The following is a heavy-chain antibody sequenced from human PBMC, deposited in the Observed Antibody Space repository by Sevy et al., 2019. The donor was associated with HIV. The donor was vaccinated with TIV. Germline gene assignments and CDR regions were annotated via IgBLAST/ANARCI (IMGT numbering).Heavy chain of an antibody. CDR3: ARGRLGMGATTRWFDP. D-gene: IGHD1-26*01. CDR2: INHSGRT. CDR1: GGSFSGYY. V-gene: IGHV4-34*01. Sequence: SETLSLTCAVYGGSFSGYYWSWIRQPPGKGLEWIGEINHSGRTNYNPSLKSQVTISVATSKNQFSLKLSSVTAADTAVYYCARGRLGMGATTRWFDPWGQGTLVTVSS. J-gene: IGHJ5*02.